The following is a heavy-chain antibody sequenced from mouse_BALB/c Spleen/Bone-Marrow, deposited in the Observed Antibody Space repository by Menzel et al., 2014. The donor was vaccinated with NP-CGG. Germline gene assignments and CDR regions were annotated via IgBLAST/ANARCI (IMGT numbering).Heavy chain of an antibody. D-gene: IGHD2-1*01. CDR2: INPSNGRT. Sequence: VQLQQSGDELVKPGASVKLSCKASGFTFXSYWMHWVKQRPGQGPEWIGEINPSNGRTNYNEKFKSKATLTEDKSSSTAYMQLSSLTSEDSAVYYCARDGNYRYAMDYWGQGTSVTVSS. CDR3: ARDGNYRYAMDY. V-gene: IGHV1S81*02. CDR1: GFTFXSYW. J-gene: IGHJ4*01.